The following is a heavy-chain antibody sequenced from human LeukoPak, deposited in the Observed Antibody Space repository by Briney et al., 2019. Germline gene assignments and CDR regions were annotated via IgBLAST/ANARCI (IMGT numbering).Heavy chain of an antibody. CDR2: INPNSGGT. J-gene: IGHJ4*02. CDR3: ARAGTIFGVAQADSADY. Sequence: ASVKVSCKASGYTFTGYYMHWVRQAAGQGREWMGWINPNSGGTNYAQKFQGRVTMTRDRSISTAYMELSRLRSDDTAVYYCARAGTIFGVAQADSADYWGQGTLVTVSS. D-gene: IGHD3-3*01. V-gene: IGHV1-2*02. CDR1: GYTFTGYY.